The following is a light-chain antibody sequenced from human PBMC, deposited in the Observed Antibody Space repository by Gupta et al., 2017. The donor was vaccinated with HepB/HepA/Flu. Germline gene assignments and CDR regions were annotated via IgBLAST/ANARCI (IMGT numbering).Light chain of an antibody. CDR1: SSDVGRYNS. Sequence: QLALTQPVSASASPAQSVTISCTGTSSDVGRYNSVSWYQQHPGKAPKFMIYEVNKRPAGVPGRFSGSKSGNTASLTISGLKAEDEADYYCDAYAGNNIFVFGTGTKVTVL. V-gene: IGLV2-8*01. CDR2: EVN. J-gene: IGLJ1*01. CDR3: DAYAGNNIFV.